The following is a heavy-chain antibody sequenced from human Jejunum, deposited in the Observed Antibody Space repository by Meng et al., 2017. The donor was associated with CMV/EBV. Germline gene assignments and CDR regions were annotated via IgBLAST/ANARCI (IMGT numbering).Heavy chain of an antibody. Sequence: KASGSNFPAFHIQWVRQAPGQGLEWMGRMNPNIGATNSAQRFHGRLTMTRDTSINTAYMELTSLTSYDTAIYYCAKDLGGFSWLLSWGQGSLVTVSS. D-gene: IGHD3-16*01. CDR2: MNPNIGAT. CDR1: GSNFPAFH. CDR3: AKDLGGFSWLLS. J-gene: IGHJ4*02. V-gene: IGHV1-2*06.